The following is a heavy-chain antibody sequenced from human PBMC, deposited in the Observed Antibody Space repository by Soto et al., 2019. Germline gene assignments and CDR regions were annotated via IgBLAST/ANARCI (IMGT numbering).Heavy chain of an antibody. D-gene: IGHD3-9*01. Sequence: EVQLLESGGGLEQPGGSLRLSCAASGFTFSNYAMSWVRQSPGKGLEWVSGISGSGDTTYYADSVKGRFTISRDNSKNTVYMQMNSLRAEDTAIYYCTKVGDILTGYLDWGQGTLVIVSS. CDR2: ISGSGDTT. CDR3: TKVGDILTGYLD. J-gene: IGHJ4*02. V-gene: IGHV3-23*01. CDR1: GFTFSNYA.